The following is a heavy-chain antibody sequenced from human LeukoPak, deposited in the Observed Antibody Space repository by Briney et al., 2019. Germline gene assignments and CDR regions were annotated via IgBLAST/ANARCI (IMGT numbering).Heavy chain of an antibody. CDR2: IKQDGNEK. Sequence: GGSLRLSCAASGFTLSRYWMSWLRQAPGRGLEWVANIKQDGNEKYYVDSVKGRFTISRDNANNALSLQMKNLRAEDTAVYYCAGRYRHRSLFYNWGQGTLVTVSS. CDR3: AGRYRHRSLFYN. J-gene: IGHJ4*02. D-gene: IGHD3-16*02. CDR1: GFTLSRYW. V-gene: IGHV3-7*01.